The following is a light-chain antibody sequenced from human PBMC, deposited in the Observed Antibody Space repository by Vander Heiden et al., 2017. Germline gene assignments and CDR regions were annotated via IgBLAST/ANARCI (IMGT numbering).Light chain of an antibody. V-gene: IGKV3-20*01. CDR3: QQYGSSPPS. CDR1: QRVSSSY. J-gene: IGKJ2*01. CDR2: GAS. Sequence: TVLTQSPGTLSLSTGERATLSCRASQRVSSSYLAWYQQKPGQAPRLLIYGASSRATGIPDRFSGSGSGTDFTLTISRLEPEDFAVYYCQQYGSSPPSFGQGTKLEIK.